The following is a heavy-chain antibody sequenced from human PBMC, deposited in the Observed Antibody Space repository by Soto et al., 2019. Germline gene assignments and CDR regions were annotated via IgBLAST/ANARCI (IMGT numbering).Heavy chain of an antibody. CDR3: ANLAAAGTNYYYYYGMDV. CDR1: GFTFSSYA. J-gene: IGHJ6*02. CDR2: ISGSGGST. V-gene: IGHV3-23*01. Sequence: PGGSLRLSCAASGFTFSSYAMSWVRQAPGKGLEWVSAISGSGGSTYYADSVKGRFTISRDNSKNTLYLQMNSLRAEDTAVYYCANLAAAGTNYYYYYGMDVWGQGTTVTVSS. D-gene: IGHD6-13*01.